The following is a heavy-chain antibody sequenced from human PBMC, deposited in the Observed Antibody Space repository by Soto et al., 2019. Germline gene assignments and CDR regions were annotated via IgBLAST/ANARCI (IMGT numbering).Heavy chain of an antibody. V-gene: IGHV3-33*01. D-gene: IGHD4-17*01. CDR1: GFTFSSYG. J-gene: IGHJ6*03. Sequence: PGGSLRLSCAASGFTFSSYGMHWVRQAPGKGLEWVAVIWYDGSNKYYADSVKGRFTISRDNSKNTLYLQMNSLRAEDTAVYYCARNGGCYGGCRLTHLFYYYYYMDVWGKGTTVTVSS. CDR3: ARNGGCYGGCRLTHLFYYYYYMDV. CDR2: IWYDGSNK.